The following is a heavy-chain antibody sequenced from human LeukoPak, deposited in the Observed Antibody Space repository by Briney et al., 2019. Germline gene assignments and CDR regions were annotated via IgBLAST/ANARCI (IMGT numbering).Heavy chain of an antibody. CDR2: ISYDGSQK. Sequence: GGSLRLSCAASGFTFSNYAMHWVRQAPGKGLEWVAVISYDGSQKYHADSVKGRFTISRDNSKNTLFLQMNSLRPEDTAVYYCATEQWLDGNAFDIWGQGTMVTVSS. CDR3: ATEQWLDGNAFDI. D-gene: IGHD6-19*01. J-gene: IGHJ3*02. V-gene: IGHV3-30*04. CDR1: GFTFSNYA.